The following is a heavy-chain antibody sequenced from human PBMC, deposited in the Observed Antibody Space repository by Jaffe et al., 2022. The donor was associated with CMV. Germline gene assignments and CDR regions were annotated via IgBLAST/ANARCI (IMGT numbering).Heavy chain of an antibody. V-gene: IGHV3-33*08. CDR1: GFTFSSYG. J-gene: IGHJ1*01. CDR2: IWYDGSNK. Sequence: QVQLVESGGGVVQPGRSLRLSCAASGFTFSSYGMHWVRQAPGKGLEWVAVIWYDGSNKYYADSVKGRFTISRDNSKNTLYLQMNSLRAEDTAVYYCARDGGGQWPEYFQHWGQGTLVTVSS. CDR3: ARDGGGQWPEYFQH. D-gene: IGHD6-19*01.